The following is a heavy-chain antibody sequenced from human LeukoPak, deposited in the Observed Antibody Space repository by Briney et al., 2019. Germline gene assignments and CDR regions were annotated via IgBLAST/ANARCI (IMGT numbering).Heavy chain of an antibody. CDR3: ARGGGWDQLLCHY. CDR2: IKQDGSET. CDR1: GFIISEYY. Sequence: GGSLRLSCAASGFIISEYYIDWVRQAPGKGLEWLATIKQDGSETHYLDSVKGRLSISRDNAKNSLYLQINSLRAEDTAVYYCARGGGWDQLLCHYWGQGTLVTVSS. D-gene: IGHD2-2*01. V-gene: IGHV3-7*01. J-gene: IGHJ4*02.